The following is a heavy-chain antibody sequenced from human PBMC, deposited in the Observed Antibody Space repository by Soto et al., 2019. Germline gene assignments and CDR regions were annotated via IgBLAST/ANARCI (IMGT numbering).Heavy chain of an antibody. V-gene: IGHV3-15*01. D-gene: IGHD3-9*01. CDR2: IKSKTDGGTT. J-gene: IGHJ4*02. CDR1: GFTFSNAW. Sequence: EVQLVESGGGLVKPGGSLRLSCAASGFTFSNAWMSWVRQAPGKGLEWVGRIKSKTDGGTTDYAAPVKGRFTISRDDSKNTLYLQMNSLKTEDTAVYYCTTEGYYDILTGYSPFDYWGQGTLVTVSS. CDR3: TTEGYYDILTGYSPFDY.